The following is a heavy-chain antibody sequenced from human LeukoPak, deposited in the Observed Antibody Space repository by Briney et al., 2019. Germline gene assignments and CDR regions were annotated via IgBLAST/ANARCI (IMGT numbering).Heavy chain of an antibody. J-gene: IGHJ3*02. Sequence: SETLSLTCTVSGGSISSSSYYWGWIRQPPGKGLEWIGSIYYSGSTNYNPSLKSRVTISVDTSKNQFSLKLSSVTAADTAVYYCARGGYCSSTSCYAGAFDIWGQGTMVTVSS. CDR1: GGSISSSSYY. CDR2: IYYSGST. D-gene: IGHD2-2*01. V-gene: IGHV4-39*07. CDR3: ARGGYCSSTSCYAGAFDI.